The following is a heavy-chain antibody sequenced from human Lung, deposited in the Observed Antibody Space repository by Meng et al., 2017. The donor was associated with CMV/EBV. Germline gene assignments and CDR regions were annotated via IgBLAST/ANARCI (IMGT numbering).Heavy chain of an antibody. Sequence: GESLKISCTASGFTFGDYAMTWVRQAPGKRLEWIGFIRNRTRGGTTEYAASVKGRFSILRDDSKSIAYLQMDSVKIEDTAVYYCARDRYQYYYLHSWGQGTLVXVSS. CDR2: IRNRTRGGTT. CDR1: GFTFGDYA. J-gene: IGHJ1*01. D-gene: IGHD3-10*02. CDR3: ARDRYQYYYLHS. V-gene: IGHV3-49*04.